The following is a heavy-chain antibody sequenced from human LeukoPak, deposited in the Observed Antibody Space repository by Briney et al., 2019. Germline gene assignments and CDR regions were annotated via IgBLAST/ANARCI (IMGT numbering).Heavy chain of an antibody. V-gene: IGHV3-74*01. D-gene: IGHD6-19*01. CDR1: GFTFSSYW. Sequence: PGGSLRLSCAASGFTFSSYWMHWVRQAPGKGLVWVSRINSDGSSTSYADSVKGRLTISRDNAKNTLYLQMNSLRAEDTAVYYCASARSSVAGHGNGYWGQGTLVTVSS. CDR2: INSDGSST. J-gene: IGHJ4*02. CDR3: ASARSSVAGHGNGY.